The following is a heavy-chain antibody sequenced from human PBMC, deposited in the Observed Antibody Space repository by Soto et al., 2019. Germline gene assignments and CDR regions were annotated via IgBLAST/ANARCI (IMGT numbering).Heavy chain of an antibody. Sequence: SETLSLTCAVSGGSISSSNWWSWVRQPPGKGLEWIGEIYHSGSTNYNPSLKSRVTISVDTSKNQFSLKLSSVTAADTAVYYCARVSSRGNWYFDLWGRGTLVTVSS. V-gene: IGHV4-4*02. J-gene: IGHJ2*01. CDR1: GGSISSSNW. CDR2: IYHSGST. D-gene: IGHD6-13*01. CDR3: ARVSSRGNWYFDL.